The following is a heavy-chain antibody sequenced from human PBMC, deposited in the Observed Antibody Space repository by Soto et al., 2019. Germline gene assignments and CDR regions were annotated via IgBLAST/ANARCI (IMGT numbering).Heavy chain of an antibody. Sequence: QVQLQQWGAGLLKPSETLSLTCAVYGGSFGGCDWTWIRQPPGTGLEWIGEINHSGSTNYNPSLKSRVTISVDTSKKQFSLKLTSVTAADTAVYYCARDKITGLFDYWGQGTLVTVSS. CDR2: INHSGST. CDR3: ARDKITGLFDY. CDR1: GGSFGGCD. D-gene: IGHD2-8*02. V-gene: IGHV4-34*01. J-gene: IGHJ4*02.